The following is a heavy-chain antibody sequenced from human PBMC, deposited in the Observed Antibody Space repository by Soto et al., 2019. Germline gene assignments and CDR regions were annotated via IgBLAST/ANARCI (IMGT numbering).Heavy chain of an antibody. V-gene: IGHV3-21*01. Sequence: PGGSLRLSCVGSGFNFRIYTMNWVRQAPGKGPEWVSSISQTGDYIFYADSVKGRFTISRDNAKNSLYLEMNSLRAEDTAVYYCARESEDLTSNFDYWGQGTLVTVSS. CDR2: ISQTGDYI. CDR3: ARESEDLTSNFDY. CDR1: GFNFRIYT. J-gene: IGHJ4*02.